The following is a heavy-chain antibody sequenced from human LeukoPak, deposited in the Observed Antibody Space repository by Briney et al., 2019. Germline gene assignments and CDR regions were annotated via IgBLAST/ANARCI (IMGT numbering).Heavy chain of an antibody. D-gene: IGHD6-13*01. CDR3: ARCVSLDSSSCVFDY. V-gene: IGHV1-8*01. Sequence: ASVKVSCKASGYTFTSYDINWVRQATGQGLEWRGWMNPNSGNTGYAQKFQGRVTMTRNTSISTAYMELSSLRSEDTAVYYCARCVSLDSSSCVFDYWGQGTLVTVSS. CDR1: GYTFTSYD. CDR2: MNPNSGNT. J-gene: IGHJ4*02.